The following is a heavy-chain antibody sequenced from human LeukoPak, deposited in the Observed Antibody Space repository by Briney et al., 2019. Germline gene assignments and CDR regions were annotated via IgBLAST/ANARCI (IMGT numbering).Heavy chain of an antibody. D-gene: IGHD2-2*01. J-gene: IGHJ5*02. CDR1: GGSISSYY. V-gene: IGHV4-4*07. CDR2: IYTSGST. CDR3: ARDADCSSTSRYLNWFDP. Sequence: SETLSLTCTVSGGSISSYYWSWIQQPAGQGLEWIGRIYTSGSTNYNPSLMRRVTMSVDTSKNQFSLKLSSVTAADTAVYYCARDADCSSTSRYLNWFDPWGQGTLVTVSS.